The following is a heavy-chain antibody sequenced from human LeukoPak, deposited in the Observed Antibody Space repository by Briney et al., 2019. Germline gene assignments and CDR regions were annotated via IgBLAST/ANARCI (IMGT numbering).Heavy chain of an antibody. D-gene: IGHD3-22*01. CDR2: IIPIFGTA. V-gene: IGHV1-69*13. CDR1: GGTFSSYA. Sequence: GASVKVSCKASGGTFSSYAISWVRQAPGQGLEWMGGIIPIFGTANYAQKFQGRVTIIADESTSTAYMELSSLRSEDTAVYYCARGDYDSSGYYYVVDYWGQGTLVTVSS. CDR3: ARGDYDSSGYYYVVDY. J-gene: IGHJ4*02.